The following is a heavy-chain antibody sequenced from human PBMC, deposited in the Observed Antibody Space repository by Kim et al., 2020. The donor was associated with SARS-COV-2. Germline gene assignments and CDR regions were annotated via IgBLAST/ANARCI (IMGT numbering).Heavy chain of an antibody. Sequence: GGSLRLSCAASGFTFSSYAMSWVRQAPGKGLEWVSAISGSGGSTYYADSVKGRFTISRDNSKNTLYLQMNSLRAEDTAVYYCAKPVGVVVITAYFDYWGQGTLVTVSS. CDR3: AKPVGVVVITAYFDY. CDR1: GFTFSSYA. D-gene: IGHD3-22*01. V-gene: IGHV3-23*01. CDR2: ISGSGGST. J-gene: IGHJ4*02.